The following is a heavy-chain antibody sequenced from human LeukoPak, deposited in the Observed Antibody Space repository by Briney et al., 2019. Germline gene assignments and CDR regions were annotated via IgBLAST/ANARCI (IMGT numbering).Heavy chain of an antibody. CDR3: ATAYYYDSARANAFDI. D-gene: IGHD3-22*01. J-gene: IGHJ3*02. V-gene: IGHV4-34*01. CDR1: GGSFSGYY. CDR2: INHSGST. Sequence: SETLSLTCAVYGGSFSGYYSSWIRQPPGKGLEWIGEINHSGSTNYNPSLKSRVTISVDTSKNQFSLKLSSVTAADTAVYYCATAYYYDSARANAFDIWGQGTMVTVSS.